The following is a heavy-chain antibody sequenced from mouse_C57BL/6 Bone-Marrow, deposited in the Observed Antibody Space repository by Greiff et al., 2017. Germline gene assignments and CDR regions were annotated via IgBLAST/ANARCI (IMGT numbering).Heavy chain of an antibody. D-gene: IGHD1-3*01. V-gene: IGHV1-81*01. CDR1: GYTFTSYG. Sequence: QVQLKESGAELARPGASVKLSCKASGYTFTSYGISWVKQRTGQGLEWIGEIYPRSGNTYYNEKFKGKATLTADKSSSTAYMELRSLTSEDSAVYFCARWFPTTMDYWGQGTSVTVSS. J-gene: IGHJ4*01. CDR2: IYPRSGNT. CDR3: ARWFPTTMDY.